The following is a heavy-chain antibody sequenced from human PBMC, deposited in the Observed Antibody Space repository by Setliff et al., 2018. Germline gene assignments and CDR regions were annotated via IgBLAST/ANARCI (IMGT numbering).Heavy chain of an antibody. Sequence: ASVKVSCKASGYTFTTYGISWVRQAPGQGLEWMGWISADNGNTNYAQNLQGRVTMTTDTSTSTAYMELRSLRSDDTAIYYCARVRKNDDSNNWYGASYCSYHYAMDVWGLGTTVTVSS. CDR3: ARVRKNDDSNNWYGASYCSYHYAMDV. D-gene: IGHD6-13*01. J-gene: IGHJ6*02. CDR1: GYTFTTYG. CDR2: ISADNGNT. V-gene: IGHV1-18*01.